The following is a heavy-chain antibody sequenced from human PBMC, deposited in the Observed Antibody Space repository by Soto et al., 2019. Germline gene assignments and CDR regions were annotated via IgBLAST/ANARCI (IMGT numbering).Heavy chain of an antibody. D-gene: IGHD2-2*01. CDR1: GFTFSSYS. V-gene: IGHV3-48*01. Sequence: EVQLVESGGGLVQPGGSLRLSCAASGFTFSSYSMNWVRQAPGKGLEWVSYISSSSSTIYYADSVKGRFTISRDNAKNSLYLQMNSLRADDTAVYYCARVGHGYCSSTSCHDPYYFDYWGQGTLVTVSS. J-gene: IGHJ4*02. CDR3: ARVGHGYCSSTSCHDPYYFDY. CDR2: ISSSSSTI.